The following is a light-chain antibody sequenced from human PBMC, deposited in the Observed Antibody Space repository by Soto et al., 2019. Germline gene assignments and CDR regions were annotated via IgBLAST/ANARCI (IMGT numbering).Light chain of an antibody. CDR2: AAS. CDR3: HQYSSAPFP. CDR1: QGISND. Sequence: DVQMTQAPSSLSASVGGRVTITCRASQGISNDLAWSQQKPGKVPKLLIYAASTLQSGVPSRFSGSGSGTAFTLPISSLQPEDVATYDCHQYSSAPFPFGPGTKVHIQ. J-gene: IGKJ3*01. V-gene: IGKV1-27*01.